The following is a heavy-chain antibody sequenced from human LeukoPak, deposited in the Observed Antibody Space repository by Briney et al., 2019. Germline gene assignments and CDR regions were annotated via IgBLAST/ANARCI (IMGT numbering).Heavy chain of an antibody. CDR2: IKSKTDGGTT. V-gene: IGHV3-15*01. CDR1: GFTFSNAW. Sequence: GGSLRLSCAASGFTFSNAWMNWVRQAPGKGLEWVGRIKSKTDGGTTDYAAPVKGRFTISRDDSKNTLYLQMNSLKTEDTAVYYCTTDSVGIPWRYCDCWGQGTLVTVSS. D-gene: IGHD2-21*01. J-gene: IGHJ4*02. CDR3: TTDSVGIPWRYCDC.